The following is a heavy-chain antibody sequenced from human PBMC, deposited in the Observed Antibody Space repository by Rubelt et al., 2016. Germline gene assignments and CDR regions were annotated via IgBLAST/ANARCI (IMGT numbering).Heavy chain of an antibody. Sequence: QITLKESGPTLVKPTQTLTLTCTFSGFSLTDSGVGVGWIRQPPGKALEWLSVIYFNGDKRYSPSLKSRLTITKGTSENQVVLTMTNMDPEDTATYYCGHRHDAYDYHGLDVWGRGTTVTVSS. CDR2: IYFNGDK. V-gene: IGHV2-5*01. CDR3: GHRHDAYDYHGLDV. J-gene: IGHJ6*02. D-gene: IGHD2-2*01. CDR1: GFSLTDSGVG.